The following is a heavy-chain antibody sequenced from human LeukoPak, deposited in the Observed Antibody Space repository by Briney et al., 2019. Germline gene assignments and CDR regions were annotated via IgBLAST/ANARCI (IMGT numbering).Heavy chain of an antibody. D-gene: IGHD3-22*01. J-gene: IGHJ4*02. Sequence: ASVKVSCKASGYTFTSYYMHWVRQAPGPGLEWMGIINPSGGSTSYAQKFQGRVTMTRDTSTSTVYMELSSLRSEDTAVYYCARGPLYYYDSSGPFDYWGQGTLVTVSS. CDR1: GYTFTSYY. CDR2: INPSGGST. CDR3: ARGPLYYYDSSGPFDY. V-gene: IGHV1-46*01.